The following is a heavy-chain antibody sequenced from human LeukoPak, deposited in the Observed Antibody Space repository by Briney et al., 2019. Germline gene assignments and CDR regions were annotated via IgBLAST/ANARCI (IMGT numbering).Heavy chain of an antibody. D-gene: IGHD1-26*01. Sequence: PGGSLRLSCAASGFTFSSYGMHWVRQAPGKGLEWVAVIWYDGSNKYYADSVKGRFTISRDNSKNTLYLQMNSLRAEDTAIYYCARPATIGLRYYGMDVWGQGTTVIVSS. J-gene: IGHJ6*02. V-gene: IGHV3-33*08. CDR2: IWYDGSNK. CDR1: GFTFSSYG. CDR3: ARPATIGLRYYGMDV.